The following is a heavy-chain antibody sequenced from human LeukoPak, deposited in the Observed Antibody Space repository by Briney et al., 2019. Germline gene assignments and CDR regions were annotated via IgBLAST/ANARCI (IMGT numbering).Heavy chain of an antibody. D-gene: IGHD6-13*01. CDR1: GFTFSSYW. Sequence: GGSLRLSCAASGFTFSSYWMSWVRQAPGKGLEWEANIKQDGSEKYYVDSVKGRFTISRDNAKNSLYLQMNSLRAEDTAVYYCARDGAPIAAAGTGTNWFDPWGQGTLVTVSS. CDR3: ARDGAPIAAAGTGTNWFDP. CDR2: IKQDGSEK. J-gene: IGHJ5*02. V-gene: IGHV3-7*01.